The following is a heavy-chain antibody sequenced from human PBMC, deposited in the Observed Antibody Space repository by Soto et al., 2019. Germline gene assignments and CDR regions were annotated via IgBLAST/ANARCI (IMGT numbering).Heavy chain of an antibody. CDR3: AKDSVAGLILDY. J-gene: IGHJ4*02. CDR2: IGGSGGST. Sequence: GGSLRLSCAASGFTFSSYAMSWVRQAPGKGLEWVSAIGGSGGSTYYADSVKGRFTISRDNSKNTLYLQMNSLRAEDTAVYYCAKDSVAGLILDYWGQGTLVTVSS. D-gene: IGHD6-19*01. V-gene: IGHV3-23*01. CDR1: GFTFSSYA.